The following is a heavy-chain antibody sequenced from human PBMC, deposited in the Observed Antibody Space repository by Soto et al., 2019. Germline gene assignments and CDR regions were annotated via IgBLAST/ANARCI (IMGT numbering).Heavy chain of an antibody. D-gene: IGHD7-27*01. J-gene: IGHJ5*01. CDR2: IYKSATT. V-gene: IGHV4-30-4*01. Sequence: SETLSLTCSVSGDSISNLDYFWAWIRQPPGQALEYIGYIYKSATTYYNPSFESRVAISVDTSKSQFSLNVTSVTAADTAVYFCARGRYCLTGRCFPNWFDSWGQGALVAVSS. CDR3: ARGRYCLTGRCFPNWFDS. CDR1: GDSISNLDYF.